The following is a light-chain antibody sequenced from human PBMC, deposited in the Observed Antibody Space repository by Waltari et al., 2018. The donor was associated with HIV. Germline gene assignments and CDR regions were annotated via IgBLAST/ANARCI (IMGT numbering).Light chain of an antibody. J-gene: IGKJ4*01. CDR1: QSLLHSNGYNY. CDR2: LGS. CDR3: MQALQTLLT. Sequence: DIVMTQSPLSLPVTPGEPASISCMSSQSLLHSNGYNYLDWYLQKPGQSPQLLIYLGSNRASGVPDRFSGSGSGTDFTLKISRVEAEDVGVYYCMQALQTLLTFGGGTKVEIK. V-gene: IGKV2-28*01.